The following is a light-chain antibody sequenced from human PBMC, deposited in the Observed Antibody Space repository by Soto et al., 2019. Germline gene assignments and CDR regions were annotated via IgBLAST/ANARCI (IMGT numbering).Light chain of an antibody. CDR1: QTVSRH. Sequence: EIVMTQSPGTLSVSPGERATLSCRASQTVSRHLAWYQQKPGQAPRLLIFGASTRATGIPDRFSGSGSGTDFTLTISSLQSEDFAVYYCQQYGGSVPWTFGQGTKVEI. CDR2: GAS. V-gene: IGKV3-15*01. J-gene: IGKJ1*01. CDR3: QQYGGSVPWT.